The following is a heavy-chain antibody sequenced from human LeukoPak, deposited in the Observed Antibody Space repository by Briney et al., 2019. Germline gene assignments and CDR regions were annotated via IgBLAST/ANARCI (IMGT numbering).Heavy chain of an antibody. D-gene: IGHD5-18*01. CDR2: INAGNGNT. CDR3: ARDPRYSYGSRGDAFDI. J-gene: IGHJ3*02. V-gene: IGHV1-3*01. CDR1: GYTFTSYA. Sequence: ASVKVSCKASGYTFTSYAMHWVRQAPGQRLEWMGWINAGNGNTKYSQKFQGRVTITRDTSASTAYMELSSLRSEDTAVYYCARDPRYSYGSRGDAFDIWGQGTMVTVSS.